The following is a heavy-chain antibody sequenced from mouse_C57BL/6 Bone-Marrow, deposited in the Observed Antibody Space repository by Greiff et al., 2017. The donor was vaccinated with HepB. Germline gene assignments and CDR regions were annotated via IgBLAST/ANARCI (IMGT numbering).Heavy chain of an antibody. CDR3: ATLYDYDERGGFFDY. D-gene: IGHD2-4*01. V-gene: IGHV3-6*01. Sequence: ESGPGLVKPSQSLSLTCSVTGYSITSGYYWNWIRQFPGNKLEWMGYISYDGSNNYNPSLKNRISITRDTSKNQFFLKLNSVTTEDTATYYCATLYDYDERGGFFDYWGQGTTLTVSS. CDR1: GYSITSGYY. J-gene: IGHJ2*01. CDR2: ISYDGSN.